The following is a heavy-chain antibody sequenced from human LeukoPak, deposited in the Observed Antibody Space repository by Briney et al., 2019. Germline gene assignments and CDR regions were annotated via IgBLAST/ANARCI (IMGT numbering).Heavy chain of an antibody. Sequence: PSETLSLTCTVSGGSISSYYWSWIRQPPGKGLEWIGYIYYSGSTNYNPSLKRRVTISVDTSKNQFSLKLSSVTAADTAVYYCARHYYYDSSGQGAFDIWGQGTMVTVSS. D-gene: IGHD3-22*01. V-gene: IGHV4-59*08. CDR1: GGSISSYY. J-gene: IGHJ3*02. CDR3: ARHYYYDSSGQGAFDI. CDR2: IYYSGST.